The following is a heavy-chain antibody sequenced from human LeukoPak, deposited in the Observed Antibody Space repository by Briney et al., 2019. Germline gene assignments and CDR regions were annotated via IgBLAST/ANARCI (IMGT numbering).Heavy chain of an antibody. CDR2: IYYSGST. V-gene: IGHV4-39*01. CDR3: ESGRRPSDY. Sequence: SETLSLTCSVSGGSIGRSSYYWGWIRQPPGKGLEWIGSIYYSGSTYYNPSLKSRVTISVDTSRSQFSLKLSSVTAADTALAYCESGRRPSDYWGPGT. CDR1: GGSIGRSSYY. J-gene: IGHJ4*02.